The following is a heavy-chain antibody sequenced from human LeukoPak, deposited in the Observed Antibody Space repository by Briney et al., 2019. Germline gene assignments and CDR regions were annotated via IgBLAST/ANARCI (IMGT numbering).Heavy chain of an antibody. CDR1: GGSISSYY. CDR2: IYYSGST. J-gene: IGHJ6*02. Sequence: SETLSLTCTVSGGSISSYYWSWIRQPPGKGPEWIGYIYYSGSTNYNPSLKSRVTMSVDTSRNQFSLKLSSVTAADTAVYYCARDLLRTGYYGMDVWGQGTTVTVSS. V-gene: IGHV4-59*12. D-gene: IGHD1-26*01. CDR3: ARDLLRTGYYGMDV.